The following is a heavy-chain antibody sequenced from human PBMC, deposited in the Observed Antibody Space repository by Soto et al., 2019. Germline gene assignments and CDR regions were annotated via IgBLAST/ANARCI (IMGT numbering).Heavy chain of an antibody. D-gene: IGHD5-18*01. Sequence: VGSLRLSCVCSGCTFSSYPMNWVRQAPGKGLEWVSAISGTSDMTYYANSVTGRFTISRDNSKNTLYLQVSSLRVEDTAIYYCAKYSWGANKVTSINWGRGTLVSVS. V-gene: IGHV3-23*01. CDR3: AKYSWGANKVTSIN. J-gene: IGHJ1*01. CDR1: GCTFSSYP. CDR2: ISGTSDMT.